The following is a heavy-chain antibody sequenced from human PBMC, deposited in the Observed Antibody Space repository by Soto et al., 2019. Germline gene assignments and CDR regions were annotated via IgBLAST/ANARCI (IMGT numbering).Heavy chain of an antibody. CDR2: INAGNGDT. D-gene: IGHD2-15*01. Sequence: QVQLVQSGAEEKKPGASVKVSCKASGYTFINYAIHWVRQAPGQRLEWMGWINAGNGDTKYSQKFQGRVTITRDTSANTAYMELSGLRSEGTAVYYCAGGGAGYYFDYWGQGSLVTVSS. V-gene: IGHV1-3*05. J-gene: IGHJ4*02. CDR1: GYTFINYA. CDR3: AGGGAGYYFDY.